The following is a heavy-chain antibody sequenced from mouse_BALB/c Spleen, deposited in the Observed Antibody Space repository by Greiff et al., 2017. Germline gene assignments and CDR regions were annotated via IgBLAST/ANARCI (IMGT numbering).Heavy chain of an antibody. V-gene: IGHV1-82*01. CDR3: ARSGYEGAWFAY. CDR1: GYAFSSSW. D-gene: IGHD2-2*01. CDR2: IYPGDGDT. Sequence: VQLQQSGPELVKPGASVKISCKASGYAFSSSWMNWVKQRPGQGLEWIGRIYPGDGDTNYNGKFKGKATLTADKSSSTAYMQLSSLTSVDSAVYFCARSGYEGAWFAYWGQGTLVTVSA. J-gene: IGHJ3*01.